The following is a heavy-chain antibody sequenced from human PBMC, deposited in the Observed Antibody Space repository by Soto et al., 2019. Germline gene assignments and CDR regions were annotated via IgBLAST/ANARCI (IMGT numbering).Heavy chain of an antibody. D-gene: IGHD2-8*01. CDR1: GLTISKHA. CDR3: VSWVSTHFDY. V-gene: IGHV3-23*01. CDR2: IGTDA. Sequence: EVQLLESGGGLVQPGGSLRLSCAASGLTISKHAMTWVRQAPGKGLEWVSSIGTDAHYADSVKGRFTISRDNSKNTLNLHMNSPTAEDTALYYCVSWVSTHFDYWGQGTLVTVSS. J-gene: IGHJ4*02.